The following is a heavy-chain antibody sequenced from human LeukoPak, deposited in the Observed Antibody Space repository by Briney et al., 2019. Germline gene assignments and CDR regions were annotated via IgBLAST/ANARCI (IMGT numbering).Heavy chain of an antibody. D-gene: IGHD3-10*01. CDR3: ARGITMVRGGNQYNWFDP. J-gene: IGHJ5*02. CDR1: GDSVSSNSAA. CDR2: RYYRSKWYN. V-gene: IGHV6-1*01. Sequence: SQTLSLTCAISGDSVSSNSAAWNWIRQSPSRGLEWLGRRYYRSKWYNDYAGAVKSRITINPDTSKNQFSLQLNSVTPEDTAVYYCARGITMVRGGNQYNWFDPWGQGTLVTVSS.